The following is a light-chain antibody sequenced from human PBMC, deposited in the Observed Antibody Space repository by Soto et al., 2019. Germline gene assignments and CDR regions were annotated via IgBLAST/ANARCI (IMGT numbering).Light chain of an antibody. CDR1: QGISNY. V-gene: IGKV1-27*01. Sequence: DIQMTQSPSSLSASVGDRVTITCRASQGISNYLAWYQQKPGKVPKLLIYAASTLQSGGPSRFSGSGSGTDFTLTSSSLQPEDVATDYCQKYNSAPWTLGQGTKVEI. CDR3: QKYNSAPWT. CDR2: AAS. J-gene: IGKJ1*01.